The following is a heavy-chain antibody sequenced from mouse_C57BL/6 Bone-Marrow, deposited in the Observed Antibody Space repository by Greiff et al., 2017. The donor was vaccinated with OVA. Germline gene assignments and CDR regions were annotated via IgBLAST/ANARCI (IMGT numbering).Heavy chain of an antibody. D-gene: IGHD2-4*01. Sequence: VQLQQPGAELVKPGASVKLSCKASGYTFTSYWMHWVKQRPGQGLEWIGMIHPNSGSTNYNEKFKSKATLTVDKSSSTAYMQLSSLTSEDSAVYYCARGRGLSYAMDYWGQGTSVTVSS. J-gene: IGHJ4*01. CDR3: ARGRGLSYAMDY. CDR2: IHPNSGST. V-gene: IGHV1-64*01. CDR1: GYTFTSYW.